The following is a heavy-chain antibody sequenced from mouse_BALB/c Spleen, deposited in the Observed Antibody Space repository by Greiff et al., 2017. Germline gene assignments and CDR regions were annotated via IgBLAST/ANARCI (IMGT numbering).Heavy chain of an antibody. CDR1: GYSITSDYA. Sequence: EVQLVESGPGLVKPSQSLSLTCTVTGYSITSDYAWNWIRQFPGNKLEWMGYISYSGSTSYNPSLKSRISITRDTSKNQFFLQLNSVTTEDTATYYCARGHDSSFDYWGQGTTLTVSS. CDR3: ARGHDSSFDY. J-gene: IGHJ2*01. CDR2: ISYSGST. V-gene: IGHV3-2*02. D-gene: IGHD1-1*01.